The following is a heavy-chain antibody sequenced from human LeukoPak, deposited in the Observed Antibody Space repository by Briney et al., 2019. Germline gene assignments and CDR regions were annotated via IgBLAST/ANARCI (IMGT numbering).Heavy chain of an antibody. CDR3: ARDLQGYDLWSGYLRDYYYGMDV. J-gene: IGHJ6*02. D-gene: IGHD3-3*01. Sequence: GASVKVSCKASGYTFTGYYMHWVRQAPGQGLEWMGRINPNSGGTNYAQKFQGRVTMTRDTSISTAYMELSRLRSDDTAVYYCARDLQGYDLWSGYLRDYYYGMDVWGQGTTVTVSS. CDR1: GYTFTGYY. V-gene: IGHV1-2*06. CDR2: INPNSGGT.